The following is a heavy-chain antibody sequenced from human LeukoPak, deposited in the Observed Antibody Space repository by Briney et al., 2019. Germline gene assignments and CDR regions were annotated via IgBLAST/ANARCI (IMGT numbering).Heavy chain of an antibody. J-gene: IGHJ4*02. D-gene: IGHD3-16*01. CDR3: ARYGGFLDY. V-gene: IGHV3-30*04. Sequence: GGSLRLSCAAPGFIFSNYAMHWVRQAPGKGLEWVAVISYDGRNQYYADSVKGRFTVSRDNSKSTLYLQMNSLRGEDTAVYNCARYGGFLDYWGQGTLVTVSS. CDR2: ISYDGRNQ. CDR1: GFIFSNYA.